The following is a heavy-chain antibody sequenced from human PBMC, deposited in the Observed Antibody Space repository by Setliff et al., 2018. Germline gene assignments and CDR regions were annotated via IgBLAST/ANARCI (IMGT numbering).Heavy chain of an antibody. J-gene: IGHJ5*02. CDR3: SRDVYDFRTGQADP. CDR1: GFTFSSLW. D-gene: IGHD3-3*01. CDR2: INQGGGDQ. V-gene: IGHV3-7*01. Sequence: GSLRLSCAASGFTFSSLWMAWVRQAPGKGLEWVANINQGGGDQFYVDSVRGRFIISRDNARNSLYLHMNSLRADDTAVYYCSRDVYDFRTGQADPWGQGTLVTVSS.